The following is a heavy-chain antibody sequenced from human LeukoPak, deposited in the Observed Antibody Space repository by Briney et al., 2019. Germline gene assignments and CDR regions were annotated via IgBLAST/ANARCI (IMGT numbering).Heavy chain of an antibody. D-gene: IGHD3-22*01. CDR1: GYTFTSYY. V-gene: IGHV1-46*01. CDR2: INPSGGST. Sequence: ASVKVSCKASGYTFTSYYMHWVRQAPGQGLEWMGIINPSGGSTSYAQKFQGRVTMTRDMATSTVYMELSSLRSEDTAVYYCAKVYYDSRGAFDIWGQGTMVTVSS. CDR3: AKVYYDSRGAFDI. J-gene: IGHJ3*02.